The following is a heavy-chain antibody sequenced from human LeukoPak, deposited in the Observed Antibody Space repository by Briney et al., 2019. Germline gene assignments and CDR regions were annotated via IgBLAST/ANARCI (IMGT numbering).Heavy chain of an antibody. Sequence: PSETLSLTCTVSGGSIRSSYYYWGWIRQPPGKGLEWIGSIYDSGSTYYNPSLKSRVTISVDTSKNQFSLKLNSVTAADTAVYYCARGRRIQLWLLGYFDYWGQGTLVTVSS. J-gene: IGHJ4*02. D-gene: IGHD5-18*01. CDR2: IYDSGST. V-gene: IGHV4-39*01. CDR1: GGSIRSSYYY. CDR3: ARGRRIQLWLLGYFDY.